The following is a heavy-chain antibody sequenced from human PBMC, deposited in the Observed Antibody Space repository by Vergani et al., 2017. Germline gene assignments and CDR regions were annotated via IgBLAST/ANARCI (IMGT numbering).Heavy chain of an antibody. D-gene: IGHD3-22*01. CDR3: AREERDPYYYDSSGYRY. J-gene: IGHJ4*02. CDR1: GGSISSSSYY. CDR2: IYYSGST. V-gene: IGHV4-39*07. Sequence: QLQLQESGPGLVKPSETLSLTCTVSGGSISSSSYYWGWIRQPPGKGLEWIGSIYYSGSTYYNPSLKSRVTISVDTSKNQFSLRLSSVTAADTAVYYCAREERDPYYYDSSGYRYWGQGTLVTVSS.